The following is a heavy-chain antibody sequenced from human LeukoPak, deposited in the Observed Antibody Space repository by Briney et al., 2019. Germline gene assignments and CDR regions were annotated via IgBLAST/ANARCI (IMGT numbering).Heavy chain of an antibody. Sequence: PSETLSLTCTDSGGSITNTNYWTWVRQPPGKGLEWIGEVNLQGSTNYNPSLMGRVAISVDTSENPISLQLTSVTAADTAVYYCARELSGYIDFWGRGTLDSVSS. CDR1: GGSITNTNY. CDR3: ARELSGYIDF. J-gene: IGHJ4*02. V-gene: IGHV4-4*02. CDR2: VNLQGST. D-gene: IGHD1-26*01.